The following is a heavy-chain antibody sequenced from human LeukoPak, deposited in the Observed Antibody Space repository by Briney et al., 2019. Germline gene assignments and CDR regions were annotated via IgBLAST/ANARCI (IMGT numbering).Heavy chain of an antibody. CDR2: ISTDSRYI. J-gene: IGHJ4*02. D-gene: IGHD2-2*01. CDR1: GLTLSTYS. CDR3: ASPIPSTDSRNY. V-gene: IGHV3-21*01. Sequence: GGSLRLSCAASGLTLSTYSMNWVRQAPGKGLEWVSSISTDSRYIYYADSVKGRFTISRDNAKNSLYLQMNSLRADDTAVYYCASPIPSTDSRNYWGQGTLVTVSS.